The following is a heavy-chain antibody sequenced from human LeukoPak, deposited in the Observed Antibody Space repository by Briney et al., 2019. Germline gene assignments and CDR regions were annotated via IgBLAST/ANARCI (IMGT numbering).Heavy chain of an antibody. D-gene: IGHD2-2*01. CDR3: ARAHDYQYYFDY. J-gene: IGHJ4*02. Sequence: SQTLSLTCAVSGRSISSGGYSWRWLRQPPGKGGVWIGYIYHSGSTYSNPSRSSRVTISVDRSKNQFSLKLSSATAADTAVYYCARAHDYQYYFDYWGQGTLVTVSS. V-gene: IGHV4-30-2*01. CDR2: IYHSGST. CDR1: GRSISSGGYS.